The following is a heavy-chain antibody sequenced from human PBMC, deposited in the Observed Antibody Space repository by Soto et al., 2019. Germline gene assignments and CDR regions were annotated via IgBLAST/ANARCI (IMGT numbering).Heavy chain of an antibody. J-gene: IGHJ4*02. V-gene: IGHV4-34*01. Sequence: SEALSLTCAVYGGSFSSYYWSWIRQPPGKGLEWIGEIHHSGSTNYNPSLKSRVTISVDTSKTQFSLKLSSVTAADTAVYYCASVGYDTSGLDYWGQGIQVT. D-gene: IGHD3-22*01. CDR1: GGSFSSYY. CDR2: IHHSGST. CDR3: ASVGYDTSGLDY.